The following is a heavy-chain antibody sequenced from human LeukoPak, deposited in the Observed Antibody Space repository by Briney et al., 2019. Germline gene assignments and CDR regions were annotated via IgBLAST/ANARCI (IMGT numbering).Heavy chain of an antibody. CDR3: TPPLGSREDI. J-gene: IGHJ4*02. CDR1: GFTFSGSA. Sequence: GGSWRLCCVASGFTFSGSAMHWVRQASGKGLEWVGRIRNRANNYATAYAASVKGRFTISRDDSKNTAYLQMNSLKTEDTAVYYCTPPLGSREDIWGQGTLVTVS. D-gene: IGHD2-15*01. CDR2: IRNRANNYAT. V-gene: IGHV3-73*01.